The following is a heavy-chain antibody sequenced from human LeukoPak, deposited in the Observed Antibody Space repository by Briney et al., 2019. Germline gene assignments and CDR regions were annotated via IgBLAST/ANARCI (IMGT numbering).Heavy chain of an antibody. CDR3: ARGGNIAPLGY. CDR2: IYHSGST. J-gene: IGHJ4*02. Sequence: SSETLSLSCTVSVYSISSGYYWGWIRQPPGKGLEWIGSIYHSGSTYYNPSLKSRVTISVDTSKNQFSLKLSSVTAADTAVYYCARGGNIAPLGYWGQGTLVTVSS. CDR1: VYSISSGYY. V-gene: IGHV4-38-2*02. D-gene: IGHD4-23*01.